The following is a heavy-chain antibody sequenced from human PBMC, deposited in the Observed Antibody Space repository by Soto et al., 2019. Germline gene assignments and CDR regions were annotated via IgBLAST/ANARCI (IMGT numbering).Heavy chain of an antibody. V-gene: IGHV3-74*01. CDR3: AKDRGEEGLKFLEWFGGMDV. CDR2: IKSDGTT. D-gene: IGHD3-3*01. CDR1: GFSVSNYW. Sequence: PGGSLRLSCAAYGFSVSNYWMNWVRQAPGKGLVWVSHIKSDGTTSYADSVEGRFTVSRDDAKNTFYLQMNGLRAEDTAVYYCAKDRGEEGLKFLEWFGGMDVWGHGTTVTVSS. J-gene: IGHJ6*02.